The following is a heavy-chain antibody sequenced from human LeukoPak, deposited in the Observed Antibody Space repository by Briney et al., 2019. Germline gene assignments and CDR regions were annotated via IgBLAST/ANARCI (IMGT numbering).Heavy chain of an antibody. CDR1: GYSFTSYW. CDR3: ARWASRGKGNYYYMDV. J-gene: IGHJ6*03. Sequence: GESLKISCKGSGYSFTSYWIGWVRQMPGKGLEWMGIIYPGDSDTRYSPSFQGQVTISADKSISTAYLQWSSLKASDTAMYYCARWASRGKGNYYYMDVWGKGTTVTISS. CDR2: IYPGDSDT. V-gene: IGHV5-51*01.